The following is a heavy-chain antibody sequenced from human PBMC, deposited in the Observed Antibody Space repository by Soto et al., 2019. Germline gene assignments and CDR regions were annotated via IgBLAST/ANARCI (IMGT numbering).Heavy chain of an antibody. J-gene: IGHJ5*02. CDR3: ARTPKYYYDSSGYYLGVNWFDP. Sequence: VSCKASGGTFSSYAISWVRQAPGQGLEWMGGIIPIFGTANYAQKFQGRVTITADESTSTAYMELSSLRSEDTAVYYCARTPKYYYDSSGYYLGVNWFDPWGQGTLVTVSS. D-gene: IGHD3-22*01. CDR2: IIPIFGTA. V-gene: IGHV1-69*01. CDR1: GGTFSSYA.